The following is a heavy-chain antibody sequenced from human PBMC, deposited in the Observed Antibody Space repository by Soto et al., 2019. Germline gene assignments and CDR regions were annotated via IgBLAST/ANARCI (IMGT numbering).Heavy chain of an antibody. Sequence: PSETLSLTCAVSGGSFSGYYWSWIRQPPGKGLEWIGEINHSGSTNYNPSLKSRVTISVDTSKNQFPLKLSSVTAADTAVYYCARGGVVVVAATYRLPGKYYYYGMDVWGQGTTVTVSS. CDR2: INHSGST. CDR3: ARGGVVVVAATYRLPGKYYYYGMDV. V-gene: IGHV4-34*01. CDR1: GGSFSGYY. J-gene: IGHJ6*02. D-gene: IGHD2-15*01.